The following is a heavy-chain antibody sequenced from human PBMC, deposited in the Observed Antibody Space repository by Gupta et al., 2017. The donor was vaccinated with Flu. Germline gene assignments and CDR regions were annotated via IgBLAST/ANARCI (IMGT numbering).Heavy chain of an antibody. D-gene: IGHD1-26*01. CDR3: ARFVSASYYCFDH. CDR2: ISYSGGST. Sequence: EVRLFHSGGGLFQLGGSFILSCPPPGFSFGDYAMGWVRQAPGKGPEWVSGISYSGGSTYDVDSVKGRFTISRDNSKSTLNLQMNNLRPEDTAVYYCARFVSASYYCFDHWGQGTLVTVSS. J-gene: IGHJ4*02. V-gene: IGHV3-23*01. CDR1: GFSFGDYA.